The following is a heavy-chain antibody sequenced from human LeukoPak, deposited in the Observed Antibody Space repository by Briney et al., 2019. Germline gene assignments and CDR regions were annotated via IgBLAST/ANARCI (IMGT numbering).Heavy chain of an antibody. CDR2: LNRGRT. CDR3: VKEVPTYGYFDY. D-gene: IGHD2-21*01. V-gene: IGHV3-23*01. CDR1: GFTFSNYA. Sequence: PGGSLRLSCVASGFTFSNYAMSWVRQAPGRGLEWIAALNRGRTFFQDSVRGRCTISRDNSKNTLYLQLNSLTGDDTAVYFCVKEVPTYGYFDYWGRGTLVTVSS. J-gene: IGHJ4*02.